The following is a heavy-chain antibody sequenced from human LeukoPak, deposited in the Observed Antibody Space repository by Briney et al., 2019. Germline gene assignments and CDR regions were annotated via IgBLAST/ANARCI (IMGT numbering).Heavy chain of an antibody. J-gene: IGHJ4*02. D-gene: IGHD3-22*01. V-gene: IGHV3-23*01. CDR1: GFIFNNYA. Sequence: PGGSLRLSSAASGFIFNNYALNWVRQAPGKGLEWVSVIGISGDSTYYADSVKGRFTISRDNSKSTLSLQMNSLRGEDTAVYYCAKLNNGYYRGAIDYWGQGTLVTVSS. CDR2: IGISGDST. CDR3: AKLNNGYYRGAIDY.